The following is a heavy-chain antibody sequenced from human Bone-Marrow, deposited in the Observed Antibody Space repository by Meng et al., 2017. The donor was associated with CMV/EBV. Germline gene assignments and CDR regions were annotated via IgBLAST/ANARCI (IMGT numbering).Heavy chain of an antibody. V-gene: IGHV1-2*02. J-gene: IGHJ5*02. CDR2: INPNSGGT. CDR1: GYTFTGYY. CDR3: ARASGSYVWVDP. D-gene: IGHD1-26*01. Sequence: CKASGYTFTGYYMHWVRQAPGQGLEWMGWINPNSGGTNYAQKFQGRVTMTRDTSISTAYMELSRLRSDDTAVYYCARASGSYVWVDPWGQGTLVTVSS.